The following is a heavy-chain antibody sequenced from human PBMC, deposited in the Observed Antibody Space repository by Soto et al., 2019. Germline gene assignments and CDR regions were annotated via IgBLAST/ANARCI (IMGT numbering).Heavy chain of an antibody. CDR3: ITDLHTSSGPSMDV. V-gene: IGHV3-15*07. J-gene: IGHJ6*02. Sequence: EVQLVESGGGLVKPGGSLRLSCADPGLTFSNDWMNWVRQAPGKGLEWVGHINPKTEGGTADYAAPVKGRFTISRDDSKNTVFLEMNSLKSEDTAVYYCITDLHTSSGPSMDVWGQGTTVTVSS. CDR1: GLTFSNDW. D-gene: IGHD6-19*01. CDR2: INPKTEGGTA.